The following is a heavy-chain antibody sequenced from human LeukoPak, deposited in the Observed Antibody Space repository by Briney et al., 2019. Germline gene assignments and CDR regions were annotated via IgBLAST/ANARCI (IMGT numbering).Heavy chain of an antibody. Sequence: GSLRLSCAASGFSFSSYAMSWVRQAPGKGLEWVAHISGSGGNTYYVDSVKGRFTISRDNSKNTLNLQMNSLRAEDTAVYYCAKRVGPTGQRDPLFDYWGQGTLVIVSS. CDR3: AKRVGPTGQRDPLFDY. CDR2: ISGSGGNT. J-gene: IGHJ4*02. CDR1: GFSFSSYA. V-gene: IGHV3-23*01. D-gene: IGHD1-26*01.